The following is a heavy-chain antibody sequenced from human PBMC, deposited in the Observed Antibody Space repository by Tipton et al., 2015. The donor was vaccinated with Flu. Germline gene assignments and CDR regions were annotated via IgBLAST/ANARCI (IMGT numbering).Heavy chain of an antibody. CDR3: TRFPHGDAAMDY. CDR1: GFAFDDYA. V-gene: IGHV3-49*04. CDR2: IRRKAYGGTQ. J-gene: IGHJ4*02. Sequence: SLRLSCTVSGFAFDDYAVSWVRQAPGKGLEWVGFIRRKAYGGTQGYAASVKGRFSISRDESKSIAYLHMNNLKSDDTAVYYCTRFPHGDAAMDYWGQGTLVTVSS. D-gene: IGHD4-17*01.